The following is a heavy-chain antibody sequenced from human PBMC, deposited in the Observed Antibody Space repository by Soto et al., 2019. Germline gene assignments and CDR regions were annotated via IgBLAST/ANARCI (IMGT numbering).Heavy chain of an antibody. V-gene: IGHV3-15*01. Sequence: EEQLVESGGGLVKPGGSLRLSCVGSGFTFSNAWMNWVRQAPGKGLEWVGRIKSKPNGGTRDYAAPVKGRFAVSRDDSKNTFFLQMNSLKIEDAAVYYCATGAFLDNWGQGTLVTVSS. J-gene: IGHJ4*02. CDR2: IKSKPNGGTR. CDR3: ATGAFLDN. CDR1: GFTFSNAW.